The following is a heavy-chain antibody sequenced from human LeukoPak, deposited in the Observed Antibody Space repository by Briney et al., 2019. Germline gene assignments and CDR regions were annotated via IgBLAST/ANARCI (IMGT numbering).Heavy chain of an antibody. CDR3: ARQKKIVLVVYAIGYYFDY. D-gene: IGHD2-8*02. V-gene: IGHV4-30-2*01. CDR1: GGSISSGGYS. CDR2: IYHSGST. Sequence: SQTLSLTCAVSGGSISSGGYSWSWIRQPPGKGLEWIGYIYHSGSTYYNPSLKSRVTISVDRSKNQFSLKLSSVTAADTAVYYCARQKKIVLVVYAIGYYFDYWGQGTLVTVSS. J-gene: IGHJ4*02.